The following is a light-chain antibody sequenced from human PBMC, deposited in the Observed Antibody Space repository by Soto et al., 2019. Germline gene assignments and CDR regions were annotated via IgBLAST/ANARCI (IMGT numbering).Light chain of an antibody. CDR3: QQRSNWPPIT. V-gene: IGKV3-11*01. Sequence: EIVLTQSPATLSLSPGERATLSCRASQSVSSSYIAWYQQKPGQAPRLLIYGASNRATGIPARFSGSGSGTDFTLTISSLEPEDFAVYYCQQRSNWPPITFGQGTRLEIK. CDR1: QSVSSSY. J-gene: IGKJ5*01. CDR2: GAS.